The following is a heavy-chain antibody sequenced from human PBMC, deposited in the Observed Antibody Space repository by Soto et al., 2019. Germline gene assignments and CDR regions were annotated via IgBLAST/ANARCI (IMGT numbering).Heavy chain of an antibody. V-gene: IGHV3-15*07. D-gene: IGHD3-3*01. CDR3: SRQASDFWSGKPQYYMDV. Sequence: PGGSLRLSCAASGFTFSNAWINWVRQAPGKGLEWVGRIKSKSNNYATEYGASLKGRFTISRDDSKNTAYLQMNSLNTEDTAVYYCSRQASDFWSGKPQYYMDVWGKGTTVTVSS. CDR1: GFTFSNAW. J-gene: IGHJ6*03. CDR2: IKSKSNNYAT.